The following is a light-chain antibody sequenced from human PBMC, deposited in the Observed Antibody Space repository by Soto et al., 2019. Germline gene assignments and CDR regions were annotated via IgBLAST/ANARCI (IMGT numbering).Light chain of an antibody. CDR1: QSVSSSY. J-gene: IGKJ4*01. CDR2: AAS. CDR3: QQRSNWPPLT. Sequence: EIVLTQSPGTLSLSPGERATLSCRASQSVSSSYLVWHQQKPGQAPRLLIYAASRRATGIPDRFSGSGSGTDFTLTISRLEPEDFAVYYCQQRSNWPPLTFGGGTKVEIK. V-gene: IGKV3D-20*02.